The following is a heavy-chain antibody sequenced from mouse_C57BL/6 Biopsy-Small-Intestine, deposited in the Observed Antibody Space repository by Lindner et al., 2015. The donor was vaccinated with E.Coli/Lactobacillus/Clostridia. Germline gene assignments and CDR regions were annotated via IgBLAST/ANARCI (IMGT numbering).Heavy chain of an antibody. J-gene: IGHJ2*01. V-gene: IGHV14-4*01. Sequence: GAELVRPGASVKLSCTASGFNIKDDYMHWVKQRPEQGLEWIGWIDSENGDTEYASKFQGKATITADTSSNTAYLQLSSLTSEDTAVYYCTTPDSSGYHYFDYWGQGTTLTVSS. D-gene: IGHD3-2*02. CDR1: GFNIKDDY. CDR3: TTPDSSGYHYFDY. CDR2: IDSENGDT.